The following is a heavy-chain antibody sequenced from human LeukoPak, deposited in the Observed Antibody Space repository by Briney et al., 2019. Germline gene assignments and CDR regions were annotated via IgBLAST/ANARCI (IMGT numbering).Heavy chain of an antibody. V-gene: IGHV1-18*01. CDR3: ARGGYCSGGSCYSSWFDP. CDR2: ISAYNGNT. D-gene: IGHD2-15*01. J-gene: IGHJ5*02. CDR1: GYTFTSYG. Sequence: ASVKVSCKASGYTFTSYGISWVRQAPGQGLEWMGWISAYNGNTNYAQKLQGRVTMTTDTSTSTAYMELRSLRSDDTAVYYCARGGYCSGGSCYSSWFDPWGRGTLVTVSS.